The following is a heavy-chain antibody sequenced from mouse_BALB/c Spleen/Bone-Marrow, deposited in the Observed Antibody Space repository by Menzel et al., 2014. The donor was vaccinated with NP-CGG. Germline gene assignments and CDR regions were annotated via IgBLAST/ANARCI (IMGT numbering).Heavy chain of an antibody. CDR3: ATTDSSGVFAY. CDR1: GFNIKDTY. V-gene: IGHV14-3*02. J-gene: IGHJ3*01. D-gene: IGHD3-2*01. CDR2: IDPANGNT. Sequence: EVKLQESGAELVKPGASVKLSRTASGFNIKDTYMHWVKQRTEQGLEWIGRIDPANGNTKYDPKFQGKATITADTSSNTAYLQLSSLTSEDTAVYYCATTDSSGVFAYWGQGTLVTVSA.